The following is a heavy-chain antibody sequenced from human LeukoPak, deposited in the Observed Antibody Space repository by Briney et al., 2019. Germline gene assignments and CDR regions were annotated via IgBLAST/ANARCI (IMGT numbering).Heavy chain of an antibody. Sequence: GGSLRLSCAASGFAFSTHDMSWGRQTPGKGLEWVSSISGIGSDTYYTDSVRGRFTISRDTAKNTLYMQMNNLRAEDTAVYYCVVGFLFDWWGQGTVVTVSS. CDR2: ISGIGSDT. J-gene: IGHJ4*02. CDR3: VVGFLFDW. CDR1: GFAFSTHD. V-gene: IGHV3-21*04. D-gene: IGHD3-10*01.